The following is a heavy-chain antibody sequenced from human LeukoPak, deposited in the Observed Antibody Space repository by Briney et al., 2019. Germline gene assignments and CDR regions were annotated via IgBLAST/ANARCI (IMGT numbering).Heavy chain of an antibody. Sequence: GGSLRLSCVASGFTFSNYAMNWVRQAPGKGLEWVSLISTSSYTHYADSVKGRFTISRDNSKNLLYLQMNSLRAEDTAVYYCAKVAKYYYGSEAYYFFEHWGQGTPVTASS. CDR2: ISTSSYT. D-gene: IGHD3-10*01. CDR1: GFTFSNYA. J-gene: IGHJ4*02. V-gene: IGHV3-23*05. CDR3: AKVAKYYYGSEAYYFFEH.